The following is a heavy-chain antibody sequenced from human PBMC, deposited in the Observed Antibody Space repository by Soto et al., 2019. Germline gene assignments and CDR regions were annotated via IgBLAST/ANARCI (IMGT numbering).Heavy chain of an antibody. Sequence: LRLSCAASGFTFSSYWMHWVRQVPGKGLLWVSRIDEYGNTIDYADSVRGRFTISRDNARNTLYLEMNSLRAEDTALYYCTRDIGGRWAYWGPGTLVTVSS. CDR2: IDEYGNTI. CDR3: TRDIGGRWAY. V-gene: IGHV3-74*01. J-gene: IGHJ4*02. CDR1: GFTFSSYW. D-gene: IGHD3-16*01.